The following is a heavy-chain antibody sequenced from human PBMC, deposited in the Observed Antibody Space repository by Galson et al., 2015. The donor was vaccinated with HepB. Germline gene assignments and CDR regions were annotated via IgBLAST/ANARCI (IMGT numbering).Heavy chain of an antibody. CDR2: IWYDGSNK. CDR3: ASDRYYYDSSGPADY. Sequence: SLRLSCAASGFTFSSYGMHWVRQAPGKGLEWVAVIWYDGSNKYYADSVKGRFTISRDNSKNTLYLQMNSLRAEDTAVYYCASDRYYYDSSGPADYWGQGTLVTVSS. CDR1: GFTFSSYG. V-gene: IGHV3-33*08. D-gene: IGHD3-22*01. J-gene: IGHJ4*02.